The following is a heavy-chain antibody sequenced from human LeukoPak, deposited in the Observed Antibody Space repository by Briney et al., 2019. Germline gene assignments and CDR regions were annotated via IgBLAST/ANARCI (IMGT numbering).Heavy chain of an antibody. D-gene: IGHD6-13*01. Sequence: PGGSLKLSCAASGFTFSSYSMNWVRQAPGKGLEWVSSISSSSSYIYYADSVKGRFTISRDNAKNSLYLQMNSLRAEDTAVYYCARAREREYSSSWYPVVWFDPWGQGTLVTVSS. V-gene: IGHV3-21*01. CDR1: GFTFSSYS. J-gene: IGHJ5*02. CDR2: ISSSSSYI. CDR3: ARAREREYSSSWYPVVWFDP.